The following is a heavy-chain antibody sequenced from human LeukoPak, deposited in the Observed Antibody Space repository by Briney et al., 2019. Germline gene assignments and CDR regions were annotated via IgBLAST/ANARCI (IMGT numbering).Heavy chain of an antibody. CDR3: ATREICGGDCYSLDY. CDR2: FDPEDGET. V-gene: IGHV1-24*01. Sequence: ASVKVSCKASGGTFISYAISWVRQAPGKGLEWMGGFDPEDGETIYAQKFQGRVTMTEDTSTDTAYMELSSLRSEDTAVYYCATREICGGDCYSLDYWGQGTLVTVSS. CDR1: GGTFISYA. D-gene: IGHD2-21*02. J-gene: IGHJ4*02.